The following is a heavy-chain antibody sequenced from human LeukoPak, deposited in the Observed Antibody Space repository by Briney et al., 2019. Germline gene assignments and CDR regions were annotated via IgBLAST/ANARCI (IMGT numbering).Heavy chain of an antibody. CDR2: IYYSGST. D-gene: IGHD3-3*01. Sequence: SETLSLTCTVSGGSVSSGSYYWSWIRQPPGKGLEWIGYIYYSGSTNYNPSLKSRVTISVDTSKNQFSLKLSSVTAADTAVYYRARERGYDFWSGHRWVGMDVWGQGTTVTVSS. CDR3: ARERGYDFWSGHRWVGMDV. V-gene: IGHV4-61*01. J-gene: IGHJ6*02. CDR1: GGSVSSGSYY.